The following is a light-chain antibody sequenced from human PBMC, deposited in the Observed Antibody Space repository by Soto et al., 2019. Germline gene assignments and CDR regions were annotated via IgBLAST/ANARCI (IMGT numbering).Light chain of an antibody. Sequence: EIVLTQSPATLPLSPGERATLSCRASQTFSSYLAWYQQKPGQAPRLLIYDASNRATAVPARFSGSGSGTDFTLTISSLEPEDFAFYRCQQRSIWPPECTFGQGTKLEIK. CDR3: QQRSIWPPECT. CDR2: DAS. CDR1: QTFSSY. J-gene: IGKJ2*02. V-gene: IGKV3-11*01.